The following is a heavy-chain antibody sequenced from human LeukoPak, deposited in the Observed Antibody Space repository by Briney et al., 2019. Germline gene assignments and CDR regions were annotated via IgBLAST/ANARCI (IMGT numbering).Heavy chain of an antibody. CDR1: GFTFSSYA. CDR3: ARVPYYYDSSGYYYLGY. D-gene: IGHD3-22*01. CDR2: ISGSGGST. V-gene: IGHV3-23*01. Sequence: PGGSLRLSCAASGFTFSSYAMRWVRQASGKGLEWVSAISGSGGSTYYADSVKGRFTISRDNSKNTLYLQMNSLRAEDTAVYYCARVPYYYDSSGYYYLGYWGQGTLVTVSS. J-gene: IGHJ4*02.